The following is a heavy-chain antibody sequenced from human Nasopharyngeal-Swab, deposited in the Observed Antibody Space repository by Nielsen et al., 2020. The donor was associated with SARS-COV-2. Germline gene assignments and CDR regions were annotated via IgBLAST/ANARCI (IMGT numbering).Heavy chain of an antibody. CDR2: IKKDGSEK. D-gene: IGHD2-15*01. Sequence: GESLKISCAASGFTFSDYYMSWVRQAPGKGLEWVANIKKDGSEKYYADAVKGRFTISRDDANNFLYLQMNGLRPEDTAVYYCARAGRHCDSGSCHPWGCWGRGTLVTVSS. V-gene: IGHV3-7*05. CDR3: ARAGRHCDSGSCHPWGC. CDR1: GFTFSDYY. J-gene: IGHJ4*02.